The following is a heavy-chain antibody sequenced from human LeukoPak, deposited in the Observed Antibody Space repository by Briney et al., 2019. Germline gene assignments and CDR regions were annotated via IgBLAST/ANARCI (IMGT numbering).Heavy chain of an antibody. J-gene: IGHJ6*04. D-gene: IGHD3-10*01. CDR2: INAGNGNT. V-gene: IGHV1-3*01. Sequence: GASVKVSCKASGYTFTSYAMRWVRQSPGQRVEWMGWINAGNGNTKYSQKFQGRVTITRDTSASTAYMELSSLRSEDTAVYYCALGRGVNHHYYYYGMDVWGKGTTVTVSS. CDR3: ALGRGVNHHYYYYGMDV. CDR1: GYTFTSYA.